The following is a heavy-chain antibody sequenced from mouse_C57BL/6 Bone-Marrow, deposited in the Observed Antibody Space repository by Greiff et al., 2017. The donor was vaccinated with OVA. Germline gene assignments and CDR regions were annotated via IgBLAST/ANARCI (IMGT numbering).Heavy chain of an antibody. Sequence: QVQLKQSGPGLVAPSQSLSITCTVSGFSLTSYAISWVRQPPGKGLEWLGVIWTGGGTNYNSALKSRLSISKDNSKSQVFLKMTSLQTDDTARYYCASAYYSNYGVSMDYWGQGTSVTVSS. J-gene: IGHJ4*01. CDR1: GFSLTSYA. CDR2: IWTGGGT. V-gene: IGHV2-9-1*01. D-gene: IGHD2-5*01. CDR3: ASAYYSNYGVSMDY.